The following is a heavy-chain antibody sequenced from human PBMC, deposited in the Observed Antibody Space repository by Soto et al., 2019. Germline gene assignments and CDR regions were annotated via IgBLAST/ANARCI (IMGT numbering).Heavy chain of an antibody. J-gene: IGHJ6*02. CDR2: ITYDGSNA. V-gene: IGHV3-30*03. CDR3: ARDRGYQRRLDYGMDV. D-gene: IGHD2-2*01. CDR1: GFIFSSYG. Sequence: PGGSLRLSCEASGFIFSSYGMHWVRQAPGKGLEWVALITYDGSNADYADSVKGRFTISRDDSENTLYLQMNSLRSEDTALYYCARDRGYQRRLDYGMDVWGQGTTVTVSS.